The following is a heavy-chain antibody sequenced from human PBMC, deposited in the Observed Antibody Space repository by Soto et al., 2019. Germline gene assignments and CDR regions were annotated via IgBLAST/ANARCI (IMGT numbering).Heavy chain of an antibody. CDR1: GGSFSGYY. CDR2: INHSGST. J-gene: IGHJ6*02. CDR3: ARDTDVLRYFDWLETAGMDV. Sequence: SETLSLTCAVYGGSFSGYYWSWIRQPPGKGLEWIGEINHSGSTNYNPSLKSRVTISVDTSKNQFSLKLSSVTAADTAVYYCARDTDVLRYFDWLETAGMDVWGQGTTVTVSS. V-gene: IGHV4-34*01. D-gene: IGHD3-9*01.